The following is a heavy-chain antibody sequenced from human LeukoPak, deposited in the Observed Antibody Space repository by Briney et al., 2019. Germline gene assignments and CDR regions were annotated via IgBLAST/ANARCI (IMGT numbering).Heavy chain of an antibody. CDR2: ISWNSGSI. V-gene: IGHV3-9*01. J-gene: IGHJ4*02. CDR3: AKDMAYDSSGYGFDH. Sequence: GRSLRLSCAASGFTFDDYAMHWVRQAPGKGLEWVSGISWNSGSIGYADSVKDRFTISRDYAKNSLYPQMNSLRAEDTALYYCAKDMAYDSSGYGFDHWGQGTLVTVSS. D-gene: IGHD3-22*01. CDR1: GFTFDDYA.